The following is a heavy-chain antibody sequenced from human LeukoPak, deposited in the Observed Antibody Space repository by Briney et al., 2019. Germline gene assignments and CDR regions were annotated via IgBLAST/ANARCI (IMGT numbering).Heavy chain of an antibody. CDR2: IYYNGNT. CDR3: ARDEGDYGDYYWFDP. D-gene: IGHD4-17*01. J-gene: IGHJ5*02. CDR1: GGSISSYY. V-gene: IGHV4-59*01. Sequence: SETLSLTCTVSGGSISSYYWSWIRQPPGKGLEWIGYIYYNGNTNYNPSLKSRVTISVDTSKNQFSLKLRSVTAADTAVCYCARDEGDYGDYYWFDPWGQGTLVTVSS.